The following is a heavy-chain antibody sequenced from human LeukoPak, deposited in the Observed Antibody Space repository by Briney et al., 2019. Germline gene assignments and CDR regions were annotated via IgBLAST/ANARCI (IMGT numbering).Heavy chain of an antibody. CDR3: ATQRGYYGSGSYYIDAFDI. V-gene: IGHV3-74*01. J-gene: IGHJ3*02. CDR2: VSGDGTTT. Sequence: GGSLRLSCAASGFTFSRYWMHWVRQAPGKGLVWVSRVSGDGTTTTYADSVKGRFTISRDNAKNSLYLQMNSLRAEDTAVYYCATQRGYYGSGSYYIDAFDIWGQGTMVTVSS. D-gene: IGHD3-10*01. CDR1: GFTFSRYW.